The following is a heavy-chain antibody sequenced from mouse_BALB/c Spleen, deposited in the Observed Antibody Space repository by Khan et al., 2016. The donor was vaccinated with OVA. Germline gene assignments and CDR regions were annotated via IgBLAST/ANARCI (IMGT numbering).Heavy chain of an antibody. CDR1: GYSITSDYV. J-gene: IGHJ2*01. Sequence: EVQLQESGPGLVKPSQSLSLTCTVTGYSITSDYVWNWIRQFPGNKLEWMGYISYSGRTSYNPSLKSRISITRDPSKNQFFLQLNSVTTEATATYDRARSVTSTTVVATDFDYWGQGTTRTVSA. CDR3: ARSVTSTTVVATDFDY. CDR2: ISYSGRT. V-gene: IGHV3-2*02. D-gene: IGHD1-1*01.